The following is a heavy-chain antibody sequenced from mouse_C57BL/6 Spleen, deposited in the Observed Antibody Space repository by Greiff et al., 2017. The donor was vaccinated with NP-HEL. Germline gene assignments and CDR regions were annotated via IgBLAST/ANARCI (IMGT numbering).Heavy chain of an antibody. Sequence: QVQLQQPGAELVMPGASVKLSCKASGYTFTSYWMHWVKQRPGQGLEWIGVIDPSDSYTNYNEKFKGKSTLTVDKSSNTAYMQLSSLTSEDSAVYDCAIENCYGSGYGYFDVWGTGTTVTVSS. J-gene: IGHJ1*03. D-gene: IGHD1-1*01. CDR2: IDPSDSYT. CDR1: GYTFTSYW. V-gene: IGHV1-69*01. CDR3: AIENCYGSGYGYFDV.